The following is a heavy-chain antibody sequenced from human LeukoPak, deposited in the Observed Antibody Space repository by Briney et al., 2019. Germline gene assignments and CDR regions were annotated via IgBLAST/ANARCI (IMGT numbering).Heavy chain of an antibody. CDR2: IYSGGST. Sequence: PGGSLRLSCAASGFTVSSNYMSWVRQAPGKGLEWVSLIYSGGSTYYADSVKGRFTISRHNSKNTLYLQMNSLRAEDTAVYYCARDPDYDSSGYPDYWGQGTLVTVSS. CDR1: GFTVSSNY. CDR3: ARDPDYDSSGYPDY. V-gene: IGHV3-53*01. D-gene: IGHD3-22*01. J-gene: IGHJ4*02.